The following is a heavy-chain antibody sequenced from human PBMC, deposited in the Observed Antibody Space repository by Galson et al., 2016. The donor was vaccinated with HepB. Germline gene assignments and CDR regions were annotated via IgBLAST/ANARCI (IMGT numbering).Heavy chain of an antibody. D-gene: IGHD4-17*01. CDR1: GFTFGSYG. V-gene: IGHV3-33*01. CDR3: ARGDYGAYSPFGMDV. Sequence: SLRLSCAASGFTFGSYGMHWVRQAPGKGLKWVAVIWCDGSNKRFADSVKGRFTISRDNSKNTVYLQMNSLRAEDTAVYYCARGDYGAYSPFGMDVWGQGTTVTVSS. CDR2: IWCDGSNK. J-gene: IGHJ6*02.